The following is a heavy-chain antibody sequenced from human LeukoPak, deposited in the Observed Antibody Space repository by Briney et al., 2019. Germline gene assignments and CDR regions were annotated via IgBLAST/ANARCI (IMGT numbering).Heavy chain of an antibody. CDR3: ARHSGWYLDY. J-gene: IGHJ4*02. V-gene: IGHV4-61*02. Sequence: PSETLSLTCTVSGGSISSGSYYWSWIRQPAGKGLEWIGRIYTSGSTNYNPSLKSRVTISVDTSKNQFSLKLSSVTAAGTAVYYCARHSGWYLDYWGQGTLVTVSS. CDR1: GGSISSGSYY. CDR2: IYTSGST. D-gene: IGHD6-19*01.